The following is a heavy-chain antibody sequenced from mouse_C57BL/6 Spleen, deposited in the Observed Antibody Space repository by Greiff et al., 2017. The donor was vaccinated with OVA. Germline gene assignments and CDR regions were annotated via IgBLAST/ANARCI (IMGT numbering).Heavy chain of an antibody. V-gene: IGHV1-53*01. CDR2: INPSNGGT. Sequence: QVQLKQPGTELVKPGASVKLSCKASGYTFTSYWMHWVKQRPGQGLEWIGNINPSNGGTNYNEKFKSKATLTVDKSSSTAYMQRSSLTSEDSAVYYCARESHYDPSPYFDYWGQGTTLTVSS. CDR1: GYTFTSYW. D-gene: IGHD2-4*01. CDR3: ARESHYDPSPYFDY. J-gene: IGHJ2*01.